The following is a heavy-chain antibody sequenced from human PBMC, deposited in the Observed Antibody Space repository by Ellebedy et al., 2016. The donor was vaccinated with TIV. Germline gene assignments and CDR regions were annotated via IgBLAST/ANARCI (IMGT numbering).Heavy chain of an antibody. J-gene: IGHJ5*02. V-gene: IGHV5-51*01. Sequence: GESLKISXKGSGYSFTSYWIGWVRQMPGKGLEWMGIIYPGDSDTRYSPSFQGQVTISADKSISTAYLQWSSLKASDTAMYYCARQPLEYSSSFWFDPWGQGTLVTVSS. D-gene: IGHD6-6*01. CDR1: GYSFTSYW. CDR2: IYPGDSDT. CDR3: ARQPLEYSSSFWFDP.